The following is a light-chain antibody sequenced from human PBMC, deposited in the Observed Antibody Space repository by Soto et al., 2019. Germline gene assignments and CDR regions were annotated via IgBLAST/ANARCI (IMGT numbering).Light chain of an antibody. Sequence: QSALTQPASVSGSPGQSITISCTGTSSDVGTYNLVAWYQQHPGKAPKLMIFEDNKRPSGVSDRFSGSKSGITASLTISGLQTEDDADYYCCSFAGSRILYVFGAGTKV. J-gene: IGLJ1*01. CDR1: SSDVGTYNL. V-gene: IGLV2-23*01. CDR2: EDN. CDR3: CSFAGSRILYV.